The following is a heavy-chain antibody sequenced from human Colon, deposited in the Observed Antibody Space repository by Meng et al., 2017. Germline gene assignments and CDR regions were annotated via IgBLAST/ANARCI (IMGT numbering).Heavy chain of an antibody. CDR3: ARVGYIYYFDY. CDR1: GGSFSGYH. D-gene: IGHD5-18*01. Sequence: GSLRLSCGVYGGSFSGYHWTWIRQPPGKGLEWIGEINHSGSTNYNPSLKSRVTISVDTSKNQLSLNLSSVNAADTAVYYCARVGYIYYFDYWGQGTLVTVPQ. CDR2: INHSGST. V-gene: IGHV4-34*01. J-gene: IGHJ4*02.